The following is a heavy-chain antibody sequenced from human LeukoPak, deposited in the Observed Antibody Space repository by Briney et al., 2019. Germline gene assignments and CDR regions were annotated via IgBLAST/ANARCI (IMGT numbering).Heavy chain of an antibody. CDR3: AREAGATTTYYFDY. CDR1: GGSFSGYY. CDR2: INRSGST. D-gene: IGHD1-26*01. J-gene: IGHJ4*02. V-gene: IGHV4-34*01. Sequence: PSETLSLTCAVYGGSFSGYYWSWIRQPPGKGLECIGEINRSGSTNYNPSLKSRVTISVDTSKKQFSLKLNSMTAADTAVYYCAREAGATTTYYFDYWGQGTLVTVSS.